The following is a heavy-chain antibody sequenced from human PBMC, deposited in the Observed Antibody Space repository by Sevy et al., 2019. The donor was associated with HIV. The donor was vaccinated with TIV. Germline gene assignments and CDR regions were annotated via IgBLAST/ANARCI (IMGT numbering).Heavy chain of an antibody. Sequence: SGPTLVNPTQTLTLTCTFSGFSLSTSGVGVGWIRQPPGKALEWLALIYWDDDKRYTPSLKSRLTISKDTSKNQVVLTMTNMDPLDTATYYCAHSDSTGYYFDYWGQGTLVTVSS. J-gene: IGHJ4*02. CDR3: AHSDSTGYYFDY. V-gene: IGHV2-5*02. CDR1: GFSLSTSGVG. D-gene: IGHD3-9*01. CDR2: IYWDDDK.